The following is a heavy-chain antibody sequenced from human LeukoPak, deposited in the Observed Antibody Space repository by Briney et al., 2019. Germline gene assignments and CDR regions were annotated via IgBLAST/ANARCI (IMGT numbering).Heavy chain of an antibody. Sequence: SETLSLTCAVYGGSFSGYYWSWIRQPPGKGLEWIGEINHSGSTNYNPSLKSRVTISVDTSKNQFSLKLSSVTAADTAVYYCARGARPRTIVATPRYALDIWGQGTMVTVSS. CDR2: INHSGST. V-gene: IGHV4-34*01. D-gene: IGHD5-12*01. CDR1: GGSFSGYY. J-gene: IGHJ3*02. CDR3: ARGARPRTIVATPRYALDI.